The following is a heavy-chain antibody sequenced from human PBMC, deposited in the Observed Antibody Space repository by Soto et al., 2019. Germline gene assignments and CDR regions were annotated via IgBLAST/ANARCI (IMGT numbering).Heavy chain of an antibody. Sequence: LRLSCGAPGVTFKDYGMHWVRQAPGEGLEWVAVISYDGKQTYYADSVKGRFTISKDKSKRTLFLQMNSLRVDDTAVYYCARDGWGSNWYFDLWGRGTLVTVSS. CDR2: ISYDGKQT. CDR3: ARDGWGSNWYFDL. V-gene: IGHV3-30*03. J-gene: IGHJ2*01. D-gene: IGHD3-16*01. CDR1: GVTFKDYG.